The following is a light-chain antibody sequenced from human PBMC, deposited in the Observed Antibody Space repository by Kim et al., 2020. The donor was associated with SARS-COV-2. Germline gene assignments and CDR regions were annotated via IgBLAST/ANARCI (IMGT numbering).Light chain of an antibody. CDR2: GAS. CDR1: QRINTRS. V-gene: IGKV3-20*01. J-gene: IGKJ1*01. Sequence: EIVLTQSPGTLSLSPGEGATLSCRASQRINTRSLAWYQQKPGQAPSLLIYGASTRATDIPDRFSGSGSGTDFTLTISRLEPEDFAVFFCQQYEDSWTFGQGTKVDIK. CDR3: QQYEDSWT.